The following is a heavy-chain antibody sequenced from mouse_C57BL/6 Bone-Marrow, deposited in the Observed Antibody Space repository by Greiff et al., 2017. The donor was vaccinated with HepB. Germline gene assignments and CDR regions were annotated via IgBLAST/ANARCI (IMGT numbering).Heavy chain of an antibody. CDR3: ARFYYYGSRGYFDV. D-gene: IGHD1-1*01. J-gene: IGHJ1*03. CDR1: GYTFTSYW. CDR2: IDPNSGGT. Sequence: QVHVKQSGAELVKPGASVKLSCKASGYTFTSYWMHWVKQRPGRGLEWIGRIDPNSGGTKYNEKFKSKATLTVDKPSSTAYMQLSSLTSEDSAVYYCARFYYYGSRGYFDVWGTGTTVTVSS. V-gene: IGHV1-72*01.